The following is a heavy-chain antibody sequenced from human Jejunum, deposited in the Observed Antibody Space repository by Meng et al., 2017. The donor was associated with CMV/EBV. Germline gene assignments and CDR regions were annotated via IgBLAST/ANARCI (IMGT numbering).Heavy chain of an antibody. V-gene: IGHV1-2*02. CDR1: GGTFSSYA. CDR3: ARGVYSGMDV. CDR2: IIPNSGGT. J-gene: IGHJ6*02. Sequence: SCKASGGTFSSYAISWVRQAPGQGLEWMGGIIPNSGGTNYAQKFQGRVTMTRDTSISTVYVELNRLRSDDTAVYYCARGVYSGMDVWGQGTTVTVSS. D-gene: IGHD3-10*01.